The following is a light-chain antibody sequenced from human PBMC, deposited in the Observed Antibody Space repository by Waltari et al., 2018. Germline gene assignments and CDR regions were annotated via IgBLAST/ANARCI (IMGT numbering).Light chain of an antibody. V-gene: IGKV1-5*03. CDR1: QSIGSS. J-gene: IGKJ4*01. CDR2: EAS. CDR3: QQCNSYLLT. Sequence: DIQMTQSPSTLSASVGERVNITCRASQSIGSSLAWYQQKPGKAPKVVIYEASSLESGVPSRFSGSGSGTEFTLTISSLQPDDFATYYCQQCNSYLLTFGGGTKVEIK.